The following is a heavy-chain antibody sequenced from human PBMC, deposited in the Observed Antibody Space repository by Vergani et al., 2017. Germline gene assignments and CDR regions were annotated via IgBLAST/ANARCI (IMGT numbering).Heavy chain of an antibody. CDR1: GGSISSGSYN. D-gene: IGHD3-3*01. V-gene: IGHV4-61*02. CDR3: AGEKIDCWRTVGYNWFDP. CDR2: MYTSGST. J-gene: IGHJ5*02. Sequence: QVQLQEPGPGLVKPSQTLSLTCTVSGGSISSGSYNWSWIRQPAGKGLEWIGRMYTSGSTNYNPSLKSRVIMSVDTSKNQFSLKLTSVTAADTAVYYCAGEKIDCWRTVGYNWFDPWGQGTLVTVSS.